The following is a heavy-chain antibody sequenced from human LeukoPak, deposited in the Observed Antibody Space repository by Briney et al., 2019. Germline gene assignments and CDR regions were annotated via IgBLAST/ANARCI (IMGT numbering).Heavy chain of an antibody. J-gene: IGHJ4*02. CDR2: IRSKAYGGTT. D-gene: IGHD3-10*01. CDR1: GFTFDEYA. CDR3: ARDALHYYGSGSRYYFDY. V-gene: IGHV3-49*03. Sequence: GGSLRLSCTTSGFTFDEYAMSWFRQAPGKGLECVGFIRSKAYGGTTEYAASVKGRFTISRDNAKNSLYLQMNSLRAEDTAVYYCARDALHYYGSGSRYYFDYWGQGTLVTVSS.